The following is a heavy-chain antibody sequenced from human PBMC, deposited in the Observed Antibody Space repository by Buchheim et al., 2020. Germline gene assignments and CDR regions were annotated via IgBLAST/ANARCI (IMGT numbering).Heavy chain of an antibody. CDR3: ARALHYDYVWGSYRPSPLGY. Sequence: QVQLQESGPGLVKPSQTLSLTCTVSGGSISSGDYYWSWIRQPPGKGLEWIGYIYYSGSTYYNPSLKSRVTISVDTSKNQFSLQLSSVTAADTAVYYCARALHYDYVWGSYRPSPLGYWGQGTL. CDR1: GGSISSGDYY. CDR2: IYYSGST. D-gene: IGHD3-16*02. V-gene: IGHV4-30-4*01. J-gene: IGHJ4*02.